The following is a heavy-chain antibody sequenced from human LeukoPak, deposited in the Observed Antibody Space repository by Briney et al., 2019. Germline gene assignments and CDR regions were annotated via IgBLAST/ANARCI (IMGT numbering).Heavy chain of an antibody. D-gene: IGHD6-13*01. V-gene: IGHV3-74*01. CDR2: INSGGSNT. CDR1: GFTFSSYW. J-gene: IGHJ4*02. Sequence: PGGSLRLSCAASGFTFSSYWMRWVRHAPGKGLVWVSRINSGGSNTTYADSVKGRFTISRDDAKNTLYLQMNSLRAEDTAVYYCARVDTGSTWRFDYWGQGTLVTVSS. CDR3: ARVDTGSTWRFDY.